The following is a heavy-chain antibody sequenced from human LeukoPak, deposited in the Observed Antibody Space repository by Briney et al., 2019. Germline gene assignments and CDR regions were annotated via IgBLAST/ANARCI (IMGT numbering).Heavy chain of an antibody. CDR3: ARDMGQDAFDI. CDR1: GGSISSYY. CDR2: IYHSGDT. V-gene: IGHV4-59*12. J-gene: IGHJ3*02. D-gene: IGHD3-10*01. Sequence: PSETLSLACTVSGGSISSYYWSWIRQPPGKGLEWIGEIYHSGDTNYNPSLKSRVTISLDKSKNQFSLKVSSVTAADTAVYYCARDMGQDAFDIWGQGTMVTVSS.